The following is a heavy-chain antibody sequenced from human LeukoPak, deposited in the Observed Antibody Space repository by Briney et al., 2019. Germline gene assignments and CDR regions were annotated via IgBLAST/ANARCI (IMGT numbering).Heavy chain of an antibody. Sequence: ASVKVSCKASGGTFSSYAISWVRQAPGQGLEWMGRIIPIFGTANYAQKFQGRVTITTDESTSTAYMELSSLRSEDTAVYYCARDQMVRTRGLDYWGQGTLVTVSS. CDR2: IIPIFGTA. CDR3: ARDQMVRTRGLDY. D-gene: IGHD3-10*01. V-gene: IGHV1-69*05. CDR1: GGTFSSYA. J-gene: IGHJ4*02.